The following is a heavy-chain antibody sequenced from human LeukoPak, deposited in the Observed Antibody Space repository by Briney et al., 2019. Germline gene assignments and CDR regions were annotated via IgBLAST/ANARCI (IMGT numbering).Heavy chain of an antibody. CDR3: ARWPLLYTDTAMVDY. CDR2: IYYSGST. CDR1: GGSISSGGYY. Sequence: SQTLSLTCTVSGGSISSGGYYWSWVRQHPGKGLEWIGYIYYSGSTYYNPSLKSRVTISVDTSKNQFSLKLSSVTAADTAVYYCARWPLLYTDTAMVDYWGQGTLVTVSS. D-gene: IGHD5-18*01. V-gene: IGHV4-31*03. J-gene: IGHJ4*02.